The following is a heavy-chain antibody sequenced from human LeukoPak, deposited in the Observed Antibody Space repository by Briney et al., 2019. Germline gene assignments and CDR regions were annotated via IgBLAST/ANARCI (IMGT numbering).Heavy chain of an antibody. CDR2: IRYDGSNK. D-gene: IGHD3-10*01. CDR3: AKQITMVRGVERGSHFDY. V-gene: IGHV3-30*02. J-gene: IGHJ4*02. Sequence: PGGSLRLSCAASGFTFSSYSMNWVRRAPGKGLGGVAFIRYDGSNKYYADSVKGRFTISRDNSKNTLYLQMNSLRAEDTAVYYCAKQITMVRGVERGSHFDYWGQGTLVTVSS. CDR1: GFTFSSYS.